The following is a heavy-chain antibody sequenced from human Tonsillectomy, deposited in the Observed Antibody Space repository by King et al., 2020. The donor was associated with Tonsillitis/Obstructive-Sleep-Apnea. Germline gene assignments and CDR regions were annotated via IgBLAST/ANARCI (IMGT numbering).Heavy chain of an antibody. J-gene: IGHJ4*02. CDR1: GFTFSSYA. V-gene: IGHV3-23*04. CDR3: AKDLSSWYWSYFDY. CDR2: ISGSGGST. Sequence: VQLVESGGGLVQPGGSLRLSCAASGFTFSSYAMSWVRQAPGKGLEWVSGISGSGGSTYYADSVKGRFTISRDNSKNTLYLQMSSLRAEDTTVYYCAKDLSSWYWSYFDYWGQGTLVTVSS. D-gene: IGHD6-13*01.